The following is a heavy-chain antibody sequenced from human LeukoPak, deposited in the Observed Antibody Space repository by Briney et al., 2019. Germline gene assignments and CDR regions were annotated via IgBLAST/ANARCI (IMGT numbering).Heavy chain of an antibody. Sequence: ASVKVSCKASGYTFTSYGISWVRQAPGQGLEWMGWISAYNGNTNYAQKLQGRVTMTTDTSTSTAYMELRSLRSDDTAVYYCARDSSAMVRGRPSYYYYMDVWGKGTTVTVSS. CDR3: ARDSSAMVRGRPSYYYYMDV. D-gene: IGHD3-10*01. CDR1: GYTFTSYG. V-gene: IGHV1-18*01. CDR2: ISAYNGNT. J-gene: IGHJ6*03.